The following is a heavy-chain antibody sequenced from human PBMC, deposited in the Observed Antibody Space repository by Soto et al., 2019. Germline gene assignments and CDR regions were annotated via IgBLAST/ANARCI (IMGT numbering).Heavy chain of an antibody. J-gene: IGHJ3*01. CDR2: ILPFFGTA. CDR3: ARGHEFGCNSDAFDV. CDR1: GGSFRREA. V-gene: IGHV1-69*14. D-gene: IGHD1-1*01. Sequence: QVQLVQSGAEVKKPGSSVKVSCKASGGSFRREAINWLRQAPGQGPEWMGNILPFFGTADYAQKFQGRVTVTADMSTTTGYMELNSLRVEDTAVYYCARGHEFGCNSDAFDVWGQGTTVIVSS.